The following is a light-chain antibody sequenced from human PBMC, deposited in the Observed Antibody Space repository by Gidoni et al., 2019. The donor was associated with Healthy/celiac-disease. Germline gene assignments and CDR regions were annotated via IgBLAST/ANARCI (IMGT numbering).Light chain of an antibody. CDR1: QSISSY. CDR2: AAS. Sequence: QLTQSPSSLSASVGDTVTITCRASQSISSYLNWYQQKPGKATKLLIYAASRLQSGVPTRFSGSASTTYFPLTSSSLQPEDFATYYCQQSYSTPGTFGQGTKVEIK. V-gene: IGKV1-39*01. CDR3: QQSYSTPGT. J-gene: IGKJ1*01.